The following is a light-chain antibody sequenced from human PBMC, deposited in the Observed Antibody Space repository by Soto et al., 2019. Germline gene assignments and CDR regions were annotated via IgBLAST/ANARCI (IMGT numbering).Light chain of an antibody. Sequence: DIQMTQSPSTLSASVGGRVTLTCRASQSINIWLAWNQQKPGKAPKVLIYDASSLKSGVPSRFSGSGSGTEFTLTISSLQPDDFATYYCQQYKSYSWTFGQGTKLDIK. CDR2: DAS. CDR3: QQYKSYSWT. V-gene: IGKV1-5*01. J-gene: IGKJ1*01. CDR1: QSINIW.